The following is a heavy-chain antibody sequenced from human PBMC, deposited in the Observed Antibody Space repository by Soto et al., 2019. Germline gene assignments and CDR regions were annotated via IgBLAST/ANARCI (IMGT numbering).Heavy chain of an antibody. CDR1: GGIFSSNT. D-gene: IGHD2-21*02. CDR2: IIPLFGTA. Sequence: QVYLVQSGAEVKKPGSSVKISCKASGGIFSSNTINWVRQAAGQGLEWMGGIIPLFGTANYGEKFQGRVTITADKSTKTEYMELTSLRSEDTVVYYCASKAACGGDCYAFDSWGQGTLVTVSS. J-gene: IGHJ4*02. V-gene: IGHV1-69*06. CDR3: ASKAACGGDCYAFDS.